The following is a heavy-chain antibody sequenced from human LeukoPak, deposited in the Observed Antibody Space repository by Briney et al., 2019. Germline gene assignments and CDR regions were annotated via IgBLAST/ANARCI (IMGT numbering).Heavy chain of an antibody. CDR2: VSTSGST. CDR1: GDSISSGDYY. CDR3: AREWVWRSSARNSYFYMDV. Sequence: SSQTLSLTCTVSGDSISSGDYYWSWIRQPAGKGLEWIGRVSTSGSTNYNPSLKSRVTMSVDTSKNQFSLKLSSVTAADTAVYYCAREWVWRSSARNSYFYMDVWDKGTTVTISS. D-gene: IGHD2-21*01. V-gene: IGHV4-61*02. J-gene: IGHJ6*03.